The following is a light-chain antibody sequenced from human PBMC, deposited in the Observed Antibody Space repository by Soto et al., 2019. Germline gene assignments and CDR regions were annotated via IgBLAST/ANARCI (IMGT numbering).Light chain of an antibody. CDR2: DVT. CDR3: CSYAGSYSFL. V-gene: IGLV2-11*01. J-gene: IGLJ1*01. Sequence: QSALTQPPSVSGSPGQSVTISCTGTSSDVGAYNYVSWYRQHPGKAPKVVIYDVTERPSGVPDRFSGSKSGNTASLTISGLQAEDEADYYCCSYAGSYSFLFGTGTKVTVL. CDR1: SSDVGAYNY.